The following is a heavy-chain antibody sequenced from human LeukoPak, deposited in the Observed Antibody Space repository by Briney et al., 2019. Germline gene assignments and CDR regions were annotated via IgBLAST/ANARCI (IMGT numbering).Heavy chain of an antibody. D-gene: IGHD3-9*01. CDR2: INHSGST. J-gene: IGHJ4*02. CDR1: GGSFSGYY. Sequence: SETLSLTCAVYGGSFSGYYWSWIRQPPGKGLEWIGEINHSGSTNYNPSLKSRVTISVDTSKNQFSLKLSSVTAADTAVYYCARGLRYFDWAVPGVGYFDYWGQGTLVTVSS. CDR3: ARGLRYFDWAVPGVGYFDY. V-gene: IGHV4-34*01.